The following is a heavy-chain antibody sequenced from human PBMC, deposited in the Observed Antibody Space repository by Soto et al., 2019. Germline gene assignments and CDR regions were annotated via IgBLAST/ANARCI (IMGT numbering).Heavy chain of an antibody. CDR2: ISYDGSNK. D-gene: IGHD2-15*01. CDR1: GFTFSSYA. Sequence: QVQLVESGGGVVQPGRSLRLSCEASGFTFSSYAMYWVRQAPGKGLGWGAVISYDGSNKYYADSVKGRFTISRDNSKNTLYLQMNSLRAEDTAVYYCARAGCDGGRCYTLVGLRYGMDVWGQGTTVTVSS. CDR3: ARAGCDGGRCYTLVGLRYGMDV. J-gene: IGHJ6*02. V-gene: IGHV3-30-3*01.